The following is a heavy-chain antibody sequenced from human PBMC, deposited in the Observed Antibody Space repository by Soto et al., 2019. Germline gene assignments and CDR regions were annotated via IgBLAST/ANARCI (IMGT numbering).Heavy chain of an antibody. Sequence: PSETLSLTCAVYGGSFSGYYWSWIRQPPGKGLERKGEINHSGSTIYNPSLKSRVTISVDTSKNQFSLKLSSVTAAETAVYYCARGYGSGSQYSFDYWGQGTLVTVSS. CDR3: ARGYGSGSQYSFDY. V-gene: IGHV4-34*01. D-gene: IGHD3-10*01. J-gene: IGHJ4*02. CDR1: GGSFSGYY. CDR2: INHSGST.